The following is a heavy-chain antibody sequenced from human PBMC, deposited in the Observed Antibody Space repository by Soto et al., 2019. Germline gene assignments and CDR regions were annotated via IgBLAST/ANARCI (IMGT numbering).Heavy chain of an antibody. J-gene: IGHJ5*02. D-gene: IGHD1-26*01. V-gene: IGHV1-18*01. CDR2: ISAYYGKT. CDR1: GYTFTNYG. CDR3: ARSAGGHRTPAWFDP. Sequence: QVQLVQSGGEVKKPGASVKVSCKASGYTFTNYGISWVRQATGQGLESMGWISAYYGKTNYTQKFQGRVTMTTDTSTSTAYMELRSLRSDDTAVYYCARSAGGHRTPAWFDPWGQGTLVTVSS.